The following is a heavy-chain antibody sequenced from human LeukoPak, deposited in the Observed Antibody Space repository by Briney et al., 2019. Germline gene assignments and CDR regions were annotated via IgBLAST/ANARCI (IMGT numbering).Heavy chain of an antibody. J-gene: IGHJ6*03. CDR3: AREQGPYYYYYYMDV. CDR2: ISYDGSNK. Sequence: GRSLRLSCAASGFTFSSYAMHWVRQAPGKGLEWVAVISYDGSNKYYADSVKGRFTISRDNSKNTLYLQMNSLRAEDTAVYYCAREQGPYYYYYYMDVWGKGTTVTVSS. V-gene: IGHV3-30-3*01. CDR1: GFTFSSYA.